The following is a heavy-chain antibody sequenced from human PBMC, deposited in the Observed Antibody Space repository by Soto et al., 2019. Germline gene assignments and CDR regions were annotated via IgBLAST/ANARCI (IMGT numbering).Heavy chain of an antibody. CDR3: ASSSPSGSLDY. J-gene: IGHJ4*02. D-gene: IGHD3-10*01. V-gene: IGHV1-3*01. CDR1: GGTFSSYT. Sequence: EASVKVSCKASGGTFSSYTISWVRQAPGQRLEWMGWINAGIGITKYAQKFQGRVTITRDTSASTAYMELSSLRSEDTAVYYCASSSPSGSLDYWGQGTLVTVSS. CDR2: INAGIGIT.